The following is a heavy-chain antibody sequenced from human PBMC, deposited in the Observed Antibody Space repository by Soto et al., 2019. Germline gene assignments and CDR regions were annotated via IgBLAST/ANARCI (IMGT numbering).Heavy chain of an antibody. J-gene: IGHJ4*02. Sequence: EVQLVESGGGLVQPGGSLRLSCAVSGLTFTTYNFNWVRQAPGKGLEWISFINPGSVTRHYADSVKGRFTISTDNAKNSLYLQMNSLPDADTAVYYCVRAWKGTSYGYLYWGQGTLVTVSS. CDR2: INPGSVTR. D-gene: IGHD3-16*01. CDR3: VRAWKGTSYGYLY. CDR1: GLTFTTYN. V-gene: IGHV3-48*02.